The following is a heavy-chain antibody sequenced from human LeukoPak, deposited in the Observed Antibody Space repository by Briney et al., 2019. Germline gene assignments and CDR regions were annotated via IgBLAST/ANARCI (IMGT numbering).Heavy chain of an antibody. Sequence: PGGSLRLSCAASGFTFSNYAMSWVRQAPGKGLEWVSSISDTGGSTYYADSVKGRFTISRDNSNNTLYLQMNSLRAEDTAVYYCARDPSSGWYYFDYWGQGTLVTVSS. D-gene: IGHD6-19*01. CDR2: ISDTGGST. CDR3: ARDPSSGWYYFDY. V-gene: IGHV3-23*01. J-gene: IGHJ4*02. CDR1: GFTFSNYA.